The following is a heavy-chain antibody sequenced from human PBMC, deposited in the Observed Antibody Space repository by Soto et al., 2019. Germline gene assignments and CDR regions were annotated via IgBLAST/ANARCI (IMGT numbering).Heavy chain of an antibody. CDR1: GGSVSSGDYF. CDR2: IYYSGST. J-gene: IGHJ6*02. D-gene: IGHD3-10*01. Sequence: SETLSLTCTVSGGSVSSGDYFWSWLRLSPGRRLEWIAYIYYSGSTNYNPSLKSRATISVDTSKGQVSLTLTSMTTADAALYYCARSPNYYYYGFDVWGQGTAVTVSS. CDR3: ARSPNYYYYGFDV. V-gene: IGHV4-61*08.